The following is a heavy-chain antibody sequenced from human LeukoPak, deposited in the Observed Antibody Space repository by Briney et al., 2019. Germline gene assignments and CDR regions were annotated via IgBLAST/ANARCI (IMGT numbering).Heavy chain of an antibody. CDR2: ISYSGST. CDR1: GGSISGYY. Sequence: SETLSLTCTVSGGSISGYYWSWIRQPPGKGLEWIGYISYSGSTNYNPSLKRRVTISVDMSKNQFSLKLTSVAAADTALYYSARDQPHFDPWGQGTLVTVSS. V-gene: IGHV4-59*01. CDR3: ARDQPHFDP. J-gene: IGHJ5*02.